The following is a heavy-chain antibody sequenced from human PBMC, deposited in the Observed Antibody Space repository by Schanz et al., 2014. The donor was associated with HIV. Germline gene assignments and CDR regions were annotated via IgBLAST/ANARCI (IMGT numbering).Heavy chain of an antibody. V-gene: IGHV3-33*01. CDR1: GFTFSTYG. CDR2: IWYDGSNK. J-gene: IGHJ6*02. D-gene: IGHD3-3*01. Sequence: QVQLVESGGGVVQPGRSLRLSCAASGFTFSTYGMHWVRQAPGKGLEWVAVIWYDGSNKFYADSVKGRFAISRDNSKNTLYLQMNSLRAEDTAIYYCARDEFWSGYPIPPYYYYGLDVWGQGTTVTVSS. CDR3: ARDEFWSGYPIPPYYYYGLDV.